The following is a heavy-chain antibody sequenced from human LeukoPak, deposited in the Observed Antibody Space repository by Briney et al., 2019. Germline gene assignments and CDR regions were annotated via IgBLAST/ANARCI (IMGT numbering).Heavy chain of an antibody. J-gene: IGHJ5*02. V-gene: IGHV3-23*01. Sequence: GGSLRLFCAASGFSFSIYAMSWVRQAPGKGVEWGSSINSSGESTYYTGSVEGRFTIYRDNSKITLYLQMNSLRAEDTAVYYCARDRPNYYGSNGHYYQRNGDHWGQGTLVTVSS. CDR2: INSSGEST. CDR1: GFSFSIYA. D-gene: IGHD3-22*01. CDR3: ARDRPNYYGSNGHYYQRNGDH.